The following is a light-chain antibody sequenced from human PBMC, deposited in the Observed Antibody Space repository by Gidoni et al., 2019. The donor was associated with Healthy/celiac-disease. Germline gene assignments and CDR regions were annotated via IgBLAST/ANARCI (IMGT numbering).Light chain of an antibody. CDR1: QSLLHSNGYNY. CDR2: LGS. Sequence: EIVMPQPPPPLPVTPGEPAAISCRPSQSLLHSNGYNYSDWYLQRPGQSPHLLNELGSNRASGVPDRFSGNGTGTDFTLRIRRVEAEDVGVYYFMQALQTPRSFGQGTKLEIK. J-gene: IGKJ2*03. CDR3: MQALQTPRS. V-gene: IGKV2-28*01.